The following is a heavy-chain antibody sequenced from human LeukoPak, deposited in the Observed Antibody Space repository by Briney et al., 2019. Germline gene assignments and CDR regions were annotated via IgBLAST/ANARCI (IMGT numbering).Heavy chain of an antibody. CDR2: INPNSGGT. D-gene: IGHD1-26*01. J-gene: IGHJ5*01. Sequence: EASVKVSCKASGYTFTGYYMHWVRQAPGQGREWMGWINPNSGGTNYAQKFQGSVTMTRDTSISTVYMELSRLRSDDTAVYYCARASGSYWWFDSWGQGTLVTVSS. CDR1: GYTFTGYY. V-gene: IGHV1-2*02. CDR3: ARASGSYWWFDS.